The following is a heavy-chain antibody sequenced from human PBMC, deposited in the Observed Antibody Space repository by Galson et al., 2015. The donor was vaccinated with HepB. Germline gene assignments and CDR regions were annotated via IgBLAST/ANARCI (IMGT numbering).Heavy chain of an antibody. CDR1: GFTFSSYT. V-gene: IGHV3-23*01. D-gene: IGHD4-23*01. J-gene: IGHJ1*01. CDR3: AKFSGGNSLGYFQH. CDR2: ISGSGGST. Sequence: SLRLSCAASGFTFSSYTMSWVRQAPGKGLEWVSAISGSGGSTYYADSVKGRFTISRDNSKNTLYLQMNSLRAEDTAVYYCAKFSGGNSLGYFQHWGQGTLVTVSS.